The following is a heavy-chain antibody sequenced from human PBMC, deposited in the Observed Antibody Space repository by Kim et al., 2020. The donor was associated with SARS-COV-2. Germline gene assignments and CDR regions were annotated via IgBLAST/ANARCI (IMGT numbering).Heavy chain of an antibody. V-gene: IGHV1-18*01. J-gene: IGHJ4*02. D-gene: IGHD1-26*01. Sequence: NYAQKLQGRVTMTTDTTTSTAYMELRSLRSDDTAVYYCARDRGGGSYFDYWGQGTLVTVSS. CDR3: ARDRGGGSYFDY.